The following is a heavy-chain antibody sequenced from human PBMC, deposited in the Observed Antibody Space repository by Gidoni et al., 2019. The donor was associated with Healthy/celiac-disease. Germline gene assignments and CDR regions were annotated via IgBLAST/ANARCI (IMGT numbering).Heavy chain of an antibody. V-gene: IGHV4-39*01. Sequence: QLQLQESVPGLVKPSETLSLTCTVSGGSLSSSSYYWGWIRQPPGKGLGCIGSIYYSGSTYYNPPLKSRVTISVDTSKNQFSLKLSSVTAADTAVYYCASLIAAARVYMDVWGKGTTVTVSS. CDR3: ASLIAAARVYMDV. CDR2: IYYSGST. D-gene: IGHD6-13*01. CDR1: GGSLSSSSYY. J-gene: IGHJ6*04.